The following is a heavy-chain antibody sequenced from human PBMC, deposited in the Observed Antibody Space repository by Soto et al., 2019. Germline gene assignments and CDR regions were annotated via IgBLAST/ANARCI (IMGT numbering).Heavy chain of an antibody. D-gene: IGHD2-15*01. Sequence: AASVKVSCKASGYTFTSYGISWVRQAPGQGLEWMGRISAYNGNTNYAQKLQGRVTMTTDTSTSTAYMELRSLRSDDTAVYYCATDRYCSGGSCYGYWGQGTLVTVSS. V-gene: IGHV1-18*01. CDR3: ATDRYCSGGSCYGY. CDR1: GYTFTSYG. J-gene: IGHJ4*02. CDR2: ISAYNGNT.